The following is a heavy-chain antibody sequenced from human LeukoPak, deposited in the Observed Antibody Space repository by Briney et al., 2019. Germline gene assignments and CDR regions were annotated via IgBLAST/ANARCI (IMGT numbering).Heavy chain of an antibody. J-gene: IGHJ4*02. CDR3: AKGKKGLWFGEFGY. CDR2: FSGSGGST. D-gene: IGHD3-10*01. CDR1: GLTFSSSG. Sequence: GGSLGLPCAASGLTFSSSGMSLGRPAAGKGLDWVSGFSGSGGSTFYADSVEGRFTISRENSKNSLYLQMNSLIAEDTAVYYCAKGKKGLWFGEFGYWGQEALFTVSS. V-gene: IGHV3-23*01.